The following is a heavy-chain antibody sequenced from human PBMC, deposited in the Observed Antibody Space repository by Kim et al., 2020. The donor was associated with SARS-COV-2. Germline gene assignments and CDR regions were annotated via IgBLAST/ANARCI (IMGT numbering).Heavy chain of an antibody. CDR2: IYYNGST. D-gene: IGHD2-15*01. V-gene: IGHV4-59*13. CDR1: GGSISSYY. CDR3: ARRGNGGNDPDDFDI. Sequence: SETLSLTCTXSGGSISSYYWSWIRQPPGKGLEWIWYIYYNGSTNYNPSLKSRVTISVDTTKNQFVLKLISVTAADTAVYYCARRGNGGNDPDDFDIWGQGIVGTVSA. J-gene: IGHJ3*02.